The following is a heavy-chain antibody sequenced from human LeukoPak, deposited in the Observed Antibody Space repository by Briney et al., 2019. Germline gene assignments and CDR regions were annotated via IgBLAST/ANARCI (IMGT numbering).Heavy chain of an antibody. V-gene: IGHV4-59*01. Sequence: PSQTLSLTCTVSGGSISSYYWSWIRQPPGKGLEWIGYIYYSGSTNYNPSLKSRVTISVDTSKNQFSLKLSSVTAADTAVYYCAREGWSRRGLFDYWGQGTLVTVSS. CDR2: IYYSGST. D-gene: IGHD6-19*01. J-gene: IGHJ4*02. CDR3: AREGWSRRGLFDY. CDR1: GGSISSYY.